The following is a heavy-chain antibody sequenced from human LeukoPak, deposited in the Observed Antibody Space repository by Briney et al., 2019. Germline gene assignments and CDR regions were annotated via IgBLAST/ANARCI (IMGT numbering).Heavy chain of an antibody. CDR3: TRGNPSIVGSRDPFDI. CDR1: VFTFSSHS. J-gene: IGHJ3*02. D-gene: IGHD1-26*01. V-gene: IGHV3-23*01. Sequence: GGSLRLSCAASVFTFSSHSMAWLRQAPGKGPEWVSSISSNGGDTYYADSVRGRFTISRDNSENMLHLQMNSLSAEDTAVYYCTRGNPSIVGSRDPFDIWGQGTMVTVSS. CDR2: ISSNGGDT.